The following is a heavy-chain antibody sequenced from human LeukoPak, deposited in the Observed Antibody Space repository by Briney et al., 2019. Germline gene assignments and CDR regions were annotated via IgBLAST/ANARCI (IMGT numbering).Heavy chain of an antibody. Sequence: PGGSLRLSCAASGFTFDDYAMHWVRQAPGKGLKWVSGITWNSGTIGYADSVKGRFTISRDNAKNSLYLQMNSLRAEDMALYYCAEGGSGSYSIDAFDIWGQGTMVTVSS. CDR3: AEGGSGSYSIDAFDI. D-gene: IGHD1-26*01. J-gene: IGHJ3*02. CDR2: ITWNSGTI. CDR1: GFTFDDYA. V-gene: IGHV3-9*03.